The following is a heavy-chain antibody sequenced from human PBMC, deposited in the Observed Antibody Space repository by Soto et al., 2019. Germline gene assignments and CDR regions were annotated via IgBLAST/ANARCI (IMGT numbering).Heavy chain of an antibody. CDR1: GGTFSSYA. J-gene: IGHJ6*04. CDR2: IIPFIGTA. Sequence: SGKVSCKASGGTFSSYAISWMRQAPGQGLEWMGRIIPFIGTANYAQKFQGRVTITADESTSTAYMELTSLRSEDTAVYYCARVVMTTVPASYYYGMDVCGKGTTGIVS. V-gene: IGHV1-69*11. CDR3: ARVVMTTVPASYYYGMDV. D-gene: IGHD4-4*01.